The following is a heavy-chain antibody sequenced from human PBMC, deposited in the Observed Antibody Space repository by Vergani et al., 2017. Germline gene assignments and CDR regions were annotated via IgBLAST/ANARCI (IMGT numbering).Heavy chain of an antibody. V-gene: IGHV3-30*01. CDR3: ARDPMSGGYSGYDPAYYFDY. D-gene: IGHD5-12*01. CDR1: GFTFSSYA. Sequence: QVQLVESGGGVVQPGRSLRLSCAASGFTFSSYAMHWVRQAPGKGLEWVAVISYDGSNKYYADSVKGRFTISRDNSKNTLYLQMNSLRAEDTAVYYCARDPMSGGYSGYDPAYYFDYWGQGTLVTVSS. J-gene: IGHJ4*02. CDR2: ISYDGSNK.